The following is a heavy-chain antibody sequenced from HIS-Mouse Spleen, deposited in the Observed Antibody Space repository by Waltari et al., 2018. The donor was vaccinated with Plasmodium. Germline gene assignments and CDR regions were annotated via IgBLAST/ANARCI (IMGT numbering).Heavy chain of an antibody. CDR2: IKQDGSEK. J-gene: IGHJ2*01. D-gene: IGHD6-13*01. Sequence: EVQLVESGGGLVQRGGSLRLSGAASGFSLSSYWMSWVRQAPGKGLEWVANIKQDGSEKYYVDSVKGRFTISRDNAKNSLYLQMNSLRAEDTAVYYCASSWYWYFDLWGRGTLVTVSS. CDR1: GFSLSSYW. CDR3: ASSWYWYFDL. V-gene: IGHV3-7*01.